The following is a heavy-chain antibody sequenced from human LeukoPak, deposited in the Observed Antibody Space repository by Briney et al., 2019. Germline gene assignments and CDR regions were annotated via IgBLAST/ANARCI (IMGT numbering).Heavy chain of an antibody. J-gene: IGHJ4*02. CDR3: ARDKSRWELLPDYY. CDR1: GFTFSSYW. CDR2: IKQDGSEK. V-gene: IGHV3-7*01. D-gene: IGHD1-26*01. Sequence: GGSLRLSCAASGFTFSSYWMSWVRQAPGKGLEWVANIKQDGSEKYYVDSVKGRFTISRDNAKNSLYLQMNSLRAEDTAVYYCARDKSRWELLPDYYWGQGTLVTVSS.